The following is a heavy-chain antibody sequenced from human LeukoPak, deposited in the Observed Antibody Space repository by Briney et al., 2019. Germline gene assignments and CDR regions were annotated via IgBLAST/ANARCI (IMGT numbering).Heavy chain of an antibody. CDR2: MNPNNSDI. V-gene: IGHV1-8*01. Sequence: ASVKVSCKASGYTFTSYHIDWVRQATGQGLEWVGWMNPNNSDIGYAQKFQGRVTMTRNTSIGTAYMELSSLRSEDTAIYYCVRVPPGTTIYAYWGQGTLVTVSS. J-gene: IGHJ4*02. D-gene: IGHD1-14*01. CDR1: GYTFTSYH. CDR3: VRVPPGTTIYAY.